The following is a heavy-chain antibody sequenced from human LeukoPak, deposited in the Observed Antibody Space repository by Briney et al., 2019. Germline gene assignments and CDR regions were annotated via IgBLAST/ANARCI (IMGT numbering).Heavy chain of an antibody. J-gene: IGHJ6*03. CDR2: ISWNSGSM. D-gene: IGHD2-15*01. CDR3: AKDVSRMSYYYMDV. CDR1: GGSFSGYY. Sequence: LSLTCAVYGGSFSGYYWSWIRQPPGKGLEWVSGISWNSGSMGYADSVKGRFTISRDNAKNSLYLQMNSLRAEDMALYYCAKDVSRMSYYYMDVWGKRTTVTVSS. V-gene: IGHV3-9*03.